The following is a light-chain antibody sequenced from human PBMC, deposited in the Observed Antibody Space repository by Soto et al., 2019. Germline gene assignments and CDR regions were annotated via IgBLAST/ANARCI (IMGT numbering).Light chain of an antibody. CDR2: AAS. CDR1: QGISAW. J-gene: IGKJ5*01. Sequence: DIQMTQSPSSVSASVGDRVTITCRASQGISAWLAWYQQKPGKAPKLLIYAASRLESGVPSRFSGSGFGTDFTLTIRSLKPDDFATYFCQQANSFPITFAKGTRLVIK. V-gene: IGKV1D-12*01. CDR3: QQANSFPIT.